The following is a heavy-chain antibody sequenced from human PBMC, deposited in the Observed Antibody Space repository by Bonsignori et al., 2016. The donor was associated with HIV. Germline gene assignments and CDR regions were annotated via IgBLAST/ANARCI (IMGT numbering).Heavy chain of an antibody. Sequence: WVRQAPGQGLEWMGWISADNDNTNFAQKFQGRVTMTTDTSTNTAYMELRSLRSDDTAVYYCARDLVRHQLVQDYWGQGTLVTVSS. CDR3: ARDLVRHQLVQDY. CDR2: ISADNDNT. J-gene: IGHJ4*02. D-gene: IGHD2-2*01. V-gene: IGHV1-18*01.